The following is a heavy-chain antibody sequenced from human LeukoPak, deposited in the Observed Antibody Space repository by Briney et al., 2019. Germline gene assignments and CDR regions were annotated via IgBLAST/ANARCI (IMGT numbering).Heavy chain of an antibody. Sequence: GRSLRLPCAASGFSFRNYGMHCVRQAPGKGLEWVAVISDDGSYKNYADSVKGRFTISRDNSNNTLYLQMNSLRAEDTAVYYCAKDRDTTSSGTFDYWGQGTLVTVSS. CDR2: ISDDGSYK. CDR3: AKDRDTTSSGTFDY. V-gene: IGHV3-30*18. CDR1: GFSFRNYG. J-gene: IGHJ4*02. D-gene: IGHD6-13*01.